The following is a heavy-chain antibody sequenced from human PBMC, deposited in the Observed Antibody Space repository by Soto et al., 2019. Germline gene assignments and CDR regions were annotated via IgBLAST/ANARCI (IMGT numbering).Heavy chain of an antibody. CDR3: ARSPEGGWVGGMAV. CDR1: GFTFSSYG. Sequence: QVQLVESGGGVLQPGRSLRLSCAASGFTFSSYGMQWVRQAPGKGLEWVSVIWYDGSNKYYADSVKGRFTISRDNSKNTLYLHMNSLRAEDTAVYYCARSPEGGWVGGMAVWGQGTTVTVSS. V-gene: IGHV3-33*01. J-gene: IGHJ6*02. CDR2: IWYDGSNK. D-gene: IGHD3-16*01.